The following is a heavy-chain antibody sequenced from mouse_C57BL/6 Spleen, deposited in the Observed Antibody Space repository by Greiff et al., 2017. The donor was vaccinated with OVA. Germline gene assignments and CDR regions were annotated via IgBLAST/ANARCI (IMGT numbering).Heavy chain of an antibody. Sequence: VQLQQSGAELVRPGASVKLSCKASGYTFTDYYINWVKQRPGQGLEWIARIYPGSGNTYYNEKFKGKATLTAEKSSSTAYMQLSSLTSEDSAVYFCAREDYYGSSYGAMDYWGQGTSVTVSS. CDR1: GYTFTDYY. J-gene: IGHJ4*01. CDR2: IYPGSGNT. CDR3: AREDYYGSSYGAMDY. V-gene: IGHV1-76*01. D-gene: IGHD1-1*01.